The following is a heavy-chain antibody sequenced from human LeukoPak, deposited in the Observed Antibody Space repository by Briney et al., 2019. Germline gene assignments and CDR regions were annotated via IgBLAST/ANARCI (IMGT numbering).Heavy chain of an antibody. CDR2: INPNSGGT. CDR1: GGTFSSYA. Sequence: ASVKVSCKASGGTFSSYAISWVRQAPGQGLEWMGWINPNSGGTNYAQKFQGRVTMTRDTSISTAYMELSRLRSDDTAVYYCASGDSSDDAFDIWGQGTMVTVSS. D-gene: IGHD3-22*01. V-gene: IGHV1-2*02. CDR3: ASGDSSDDAFDI. J-gene: IGHJ3*02.